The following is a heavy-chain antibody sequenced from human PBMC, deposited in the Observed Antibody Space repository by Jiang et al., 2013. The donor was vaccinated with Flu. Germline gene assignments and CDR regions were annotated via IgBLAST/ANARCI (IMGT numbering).Heavy chain of an antibody. CDR3: ARLPRTTVVRDYFDY. V-gene: IGHV4-39*01. J-gene: IGHJ4*02. D-gene: IGHD4-23*01. Sequence: GSGLVKPSETLSLTCTVSGGSISSSSYYWGWIRQPPGKGLEWIGSIYYSGSTYYNPSLKSRVTISVDTSKNQFSLKLSSVTAADTAVYYCARLPRTTVVRDYFDYWDQGTLVTVSS. CDR1: GGSISSSSYY. CDR2: IYYSGST.